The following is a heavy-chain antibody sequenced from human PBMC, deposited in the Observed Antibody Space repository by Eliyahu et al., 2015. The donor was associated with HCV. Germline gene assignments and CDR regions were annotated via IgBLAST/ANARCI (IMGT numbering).Heavy chain of an antibody. CDR1: GFTFSSYS. J-gene: IGHJ4*02. V-gene: IGHV3-21*01. CDR3: ARGSYDSSGYYYY. Sequence: EVQLVESGGGLVKPGGSLRLSCAASGFTFSSYSMNWVRQAPGKGLEWVSSISSSSSYIYYADSVKGRFTISRDNAKNSLYLQMNSLRAEDTAVYYCARGSYDSSGYYYYWGQGTLVTVSS. CDR2: ISSSSSYI. D-gene: IGHD3-22*01.